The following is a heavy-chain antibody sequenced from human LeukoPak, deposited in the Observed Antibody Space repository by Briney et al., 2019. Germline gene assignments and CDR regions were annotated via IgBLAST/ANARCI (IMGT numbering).Heavy chain of an antibody. V-gene: IGHV1-8*03. D-gene: IGHD2-2*01. J-gene: IGHJ6*03. CDR1: GYTFTSYD. CDR3: ARGRKLVVVPAAPRKEYYYYMDV. CDR2: MNPNSGNT. Sequence: ASVKVSCKASGYTFTSYDINWVRQATGQGLEWMGWMNPNSGNTGYAQKFQGRVTITRNTSISTAHMELSSLRSEDTAVYYCARGRKLVVVPAAPRKEYYYYMDVWGKGTTVTVSS.